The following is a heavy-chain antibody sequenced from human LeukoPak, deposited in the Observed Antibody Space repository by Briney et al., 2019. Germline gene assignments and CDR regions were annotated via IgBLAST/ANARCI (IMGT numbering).Heavy chain of an antibody. V-gene: IGHV4-30-4*07. CDR1: GGSISSGVYS. D-gene: IGHD2-15*01. CDR3: AHSGYCSGGSCYFPLHDYYYYYYMDV. J-gene: IGHJ6*03. Sequence: SETLSLTCAVSGGSISSGVYSWSWVRQPPGKGLEWIGYIYYGGNTYYNPSLKSRLTISLDTSNNQFSLKLSSVTAADTAVYYCAHSGYCSGGSCYFPLHDYYYYYYMDVWGKGTTVTVSS. CDR2: IYYGGNT.